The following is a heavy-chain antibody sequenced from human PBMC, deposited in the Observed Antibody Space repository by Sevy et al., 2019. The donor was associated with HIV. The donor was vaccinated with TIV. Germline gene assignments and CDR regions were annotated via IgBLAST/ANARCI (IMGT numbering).Heavy chain of an antibody. D-gene: IGHD6-19*01. CDR1: GFTFSSYA. Sequence: GGSLRLSCAASGFTFSSYAMSWARQAPGKGLEWVSAISGSGGSTYYADSVKGRFTISRDNSKNTLYLQMNSLRAEDTAVYYCAKALGYSSGWDLYYWGQGTLVTVSS. J-gene: IGHJ4*02. V-gene: IGHV3-23*01. CDR3: AKALGYSSGWDLYY. CDR2: ISGSGGST.